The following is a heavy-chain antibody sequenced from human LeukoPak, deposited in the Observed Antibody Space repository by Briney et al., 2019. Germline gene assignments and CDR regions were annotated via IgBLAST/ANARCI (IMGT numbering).Heavy chain of an antibody. V-gene: IGHV3-21*01. Sequence: GGSLRLSCAASGFTLSSYSMNWVRQAPGKGLEWVSSISSSSSYIYYADSVKGRFTISRDNAKNSLYLQMNSLRAEDTAVYYCARFYDSSGYYFLDYWGQGTLVTVSS. CDR1: GFTLSSYS. CDR2: ISSSSSYI. D-gene: IGHD3-22*01. CDR3: ARFYDSSGYYFLDY. J-gene: IGHJ4*02.